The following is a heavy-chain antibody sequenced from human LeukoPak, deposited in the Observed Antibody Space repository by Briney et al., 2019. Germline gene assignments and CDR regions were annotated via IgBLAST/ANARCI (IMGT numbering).Heavy chain of an antibody. CDR1: GGSITSSSYY. CDR3: ARVHYYDSSAYSPKFDY. Sequence: SETLSLTCTVSGGSITSSSYYWGWIRQPPEKGLEWIGSIYYTGGTNYSPSLKSRVTMFVDTSKNQFSLKLSSVTAADTAVYYCARVHYYDSSAYSPKFDYWGQGTLVTVSS. D-gene: IGHD3-22*01. J-gene: IGHJ4*02. V-gene: IGHV4-39*01. CDR2: IYYTGGT.